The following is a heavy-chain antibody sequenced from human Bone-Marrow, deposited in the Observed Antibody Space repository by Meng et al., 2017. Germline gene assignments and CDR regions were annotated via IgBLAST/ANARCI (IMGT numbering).Heavy chain of an antibody. Sequence: QVHLQASGAGLVKPSGTLSLTCTVSSGHISSTNWWIWVCQPPGERLEWIGEIYQSGRTNHNPSLKSRVTISRDKSKNQFSLKLSLVTAAETAVYYCARESGTSRFDYWGQGTLVTVSS. V-gene: IGHV4-4*02. CDR3: ARESGTSRFDY. J-gene: IGHJ4*02. D-gene: IGHD2-15*01. CDR2: IYQSGRT. CDR1: SGHISSTNW.